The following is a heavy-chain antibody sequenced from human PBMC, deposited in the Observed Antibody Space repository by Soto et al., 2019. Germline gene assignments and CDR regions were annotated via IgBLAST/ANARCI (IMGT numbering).Heavy chain of an antibody. CDR1: GGSISSYY. V-gene: IGHV4-59*01. CDR3: ARVFSSSSLYFDY. D-gene: IGHD6-6*01. J-gene: IGHJ4*02. CDR2: IYYSGST. Sequence: PSETLSLTCTASGGSISSYYWSWIRQPPGKGLEWIGYIYYSGSTNYNPSLKSRVTISVDTSKNQFSLKLSSVTAADTAVYYCARVFSSSSLYFDYWGQGTLVTVSS.